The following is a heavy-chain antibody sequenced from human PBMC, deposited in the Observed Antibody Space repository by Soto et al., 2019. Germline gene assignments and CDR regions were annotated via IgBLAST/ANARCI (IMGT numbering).Heavy chain of an antibody. D-gene: IGHD4-17*01. CDR2: INPNSGGT. Sequence: ASVKVSCKASGYTFTGYYMHWVRQAPGQGLEGMGWINPNSGGTNYAQKFQGWVTMTRDTSISTAYMELSRLRSDDTAVDYCARDRAVTKPGYYYKYVTDVWGQGTAVTVYS. V-gene: IGHV1-2*04. CDR1: GYTFTGYY. CDR3: ARDRAVTKPGYYYKYVTDV. J-gene: IGHJ6*02.